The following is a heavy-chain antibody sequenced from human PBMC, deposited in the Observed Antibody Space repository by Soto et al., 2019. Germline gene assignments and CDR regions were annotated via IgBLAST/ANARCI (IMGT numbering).Heavy chain of an antibody. D-gene: IGHD4-4*01. V-gene: IGHV4-31*03. Sequence: SDTLSLTCTVSGGSISSGGYYWSWIRQHPGKGLEWIGYIYYSGSTYYNPSLKSRVTISVDTSKNQFSLKLSSVTAADTAVYYCARFTYSNYANWFDPWGQGTLVTVSS. CDR3: ARFTYSNYANWFDP. CDR2: IYYSGST. J-gene: IGHJ5*02. CDR1: GGSISSGGYY.